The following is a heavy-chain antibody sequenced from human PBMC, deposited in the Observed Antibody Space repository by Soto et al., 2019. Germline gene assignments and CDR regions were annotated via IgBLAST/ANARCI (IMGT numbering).Heavy chain of an antibody. CDR3: ARSYYAILTGYKSVPSNIAKI. Sequence: GGSLRLSCAASGFTFSSYSMNWVRQAPGKGLEWVSSISSSSSYIYYADSVKGRFTISRDNAKNSLYLQMNSLRAEDTAVYYCARSYYAILTGYKSVPSNIAKIWGQGTMVTVSS. J-gene: IGHJ3*02. CDR2: ISSSSSYI. D-gene: IGHD3-9*01. V-gene: IGHV3-21*01. CDR1: GFTFSSYS.